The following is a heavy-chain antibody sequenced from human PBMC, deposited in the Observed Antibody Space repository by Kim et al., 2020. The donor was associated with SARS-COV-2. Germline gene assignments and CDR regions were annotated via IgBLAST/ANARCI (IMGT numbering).Heavy chain of an antibody. CDR3: ARMRAVAGTFDY. Sequence: KYSQKFQGRVTITRDTSASTAYMELSSLRSEDTAVYYCARMRAVAGTFDYWGQGTLVTVSS. V-gene: IGHV1-3*01. D-gene: IGHD6-19*01. J-gene: IGHJ4*02.